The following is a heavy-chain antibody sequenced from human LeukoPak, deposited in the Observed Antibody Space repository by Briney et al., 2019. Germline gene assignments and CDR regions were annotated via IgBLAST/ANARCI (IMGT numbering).Heavy chain of an antibody. V-gene: IGHV3-66*01. D-gene: IGHD3-22*01. CDR2: IYSGGST. J-gene: IGHJ4*02. Sequence: GGSLRLSCAASGFTVSSNYMSWVRQAPGKGLEWVSVIYSGGSTYYADSVKGRFTISRDNSKNTLYLQMNSLRAEDTAVYYCARDPYYDSSGYYGRKDYWGQGTLVTVSS. CDR1: GFTVSSNY. CDR3: ARDPYYDSSGYYGRKDY.